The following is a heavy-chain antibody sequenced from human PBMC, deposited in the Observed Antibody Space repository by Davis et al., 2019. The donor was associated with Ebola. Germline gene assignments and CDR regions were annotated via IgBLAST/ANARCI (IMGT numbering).Heavy chain of an antibody. J-gene: IGHJ4*02. V-gene: IGHV3-30*03. Sequence: PGGSLRLSCAASGFTFSSYSMNWVRQAPGKGLEWVAVISYDVVNKFYADSVRGRFTISRDNSKNTVYLQMSSLRIEDTHVYYCARDLYNRAWFVFDDWGQGTQVTVS. D-gene: IGHD3-10*01. CDR2: ISYDVVNK. CDR1: GFTFSSYS. CDR3: ARDLYNRAWFVFDD.